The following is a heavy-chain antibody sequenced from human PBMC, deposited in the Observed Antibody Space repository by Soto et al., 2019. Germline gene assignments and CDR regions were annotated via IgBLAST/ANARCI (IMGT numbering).Heavy chain of an antibody. J-gene: IGHJ4*02. Sequence: ASVKFSCKSSGYTFTSYYMHWVRQAPGQGLEWMGIINPSGGSTIYAQKFQGRVTMTEDTSTDTAYMELSSLRSEDTAVYYCATDLVGGDILTLFWGQGTLVTVSS. CDR2: INPSGGST. CDR3: ATDLVGGDILTLF. D-gene: IGHD3-9*01. CDR1: GYTFTSYY. V-gene: IGHV1-46*01.